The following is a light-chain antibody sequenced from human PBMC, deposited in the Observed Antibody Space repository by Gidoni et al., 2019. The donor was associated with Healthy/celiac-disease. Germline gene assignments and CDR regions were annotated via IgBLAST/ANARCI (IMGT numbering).Light chain of an antibody. Sequence: AIQMTQSTASLSASVGDRVTITCRASQGIRNDLGWYQQKPGKAPKLLIYAASSLQSGVPSRFSGSGSGTDFTLTISSLQPEYFATYYCLQDYNYPWTFGQGTKVEIK. CDR3: LQDYNYPWT. J-gene: IGKJ1*01. CDR1: QGIRND. CDR2: AAS. V-gene: IGKV1-6*01.